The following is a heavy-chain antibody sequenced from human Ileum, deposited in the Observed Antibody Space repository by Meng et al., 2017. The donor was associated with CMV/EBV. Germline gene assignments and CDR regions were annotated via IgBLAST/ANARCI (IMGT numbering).Heavy chain of an antibody. J-gene: IGHJ4*02. D-gene: IGHD2-15*01. CDR3: ARETSAVPRMFDI. Sequence: GESLKISCVASGFVFDDFDISWVRLIPGKGLGWVSGAKWNGGKAGYADSVEGRFTVSRDNAKNSLYLQMDSLRDEDSGFYYCARETSAVPRMFDIWGQGTLVTVSS. V-gene: IGHV3-20*04. CDR1: GFVFDDFD. CDR2: AKWNGGKA.